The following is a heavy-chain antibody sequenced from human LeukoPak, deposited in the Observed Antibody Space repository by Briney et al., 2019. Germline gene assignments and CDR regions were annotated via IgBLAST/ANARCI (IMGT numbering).Heavy chain of an antibody. CDR2: IYPGDSDT. CDR3: ARRVLRDGYTSDYFGY. CDR1: GYSFTSYW. D-gene: IGHD5-24*01. Sequence: GESLKISCKGSGYSFTSYWIGWVRQMPGKGLEWMGIIYPGDSDTRYSPSFQGQVTISADKSISTAYLQWSSLKASDTAMYYCARRVLRDGYTSDYFGYWGQGTLVTVSS. V-gene: IGHV5-51*01. J-gene: IGHJ4*02.